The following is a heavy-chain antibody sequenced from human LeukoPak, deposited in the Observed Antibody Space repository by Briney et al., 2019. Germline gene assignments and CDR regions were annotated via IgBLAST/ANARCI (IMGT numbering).Heavy chain of an antibody. J-gene: IGHJ4*02. D-gene: IGHD3-10*01. CDR3: ARDQVLLWFGEFPYYFDY. CDR2: ISSSSSYI. CDR1: GFTFSSYS. V-gene: IGHV3-21*01. Sequence: GGSLRLSCAASGFTFSSYSMNWVRQAPGKGLEWVSSISSSSSYIYYADSVKGRFTISRDNAKNSLYLQMNSLRAEDTAVYYCARDQVLLWFGEFPYYFDYWGQGTLVTVSS.